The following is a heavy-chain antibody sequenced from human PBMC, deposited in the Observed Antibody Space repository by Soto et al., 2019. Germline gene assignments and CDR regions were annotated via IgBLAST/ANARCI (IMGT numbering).Heavy chain of an antibody. CDR3: AHFRVVPPSDGFDV. Sequence: QITLKESGPALVKPTQTLTLTCTFSGFSLSTSGVGVGWIRQPPGKALEWLALIYWDGEKRYSPSQRSRLAITTVTSKKQVVLTMTNLDPVDTATYYRAHFRVVPPSDGFDVWGPGTMVAVSS. CDR1: GFSLSTSGVG. CDR2: IYWDGEK. V-gene: IGHV2-5*02. D-gene: IGHD2-2*01. J-gene: IGHJ3*01.